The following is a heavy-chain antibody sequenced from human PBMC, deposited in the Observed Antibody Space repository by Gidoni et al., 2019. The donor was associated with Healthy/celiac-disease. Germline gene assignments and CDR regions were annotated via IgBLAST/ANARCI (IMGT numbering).Heavy chain of an antibody. CDR3: ATNTGVDTAMARLNYYYYYYGMDV. CDR2: ISGSGVST. D-gene: IGHD5-18*01. J-gene: IGHJ6*02. CDR1: GFTFSRAA. Sequence: EVQLLESGGGWVQPGGSLRLSCAASGFTFSRAAMSWVRQAPGQGLEWVSAISGSGVSTYYADSVKGRFPISRDNSKNTLYLQMNRLRAEDTAVYYCATNTGVDTAMARLNYYYYYYGMDVWGQGTTVTVSS. V-gene: IGHV3-23*01.